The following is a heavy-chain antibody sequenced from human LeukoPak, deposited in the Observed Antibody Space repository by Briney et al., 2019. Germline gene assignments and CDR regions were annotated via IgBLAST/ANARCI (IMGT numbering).Heavy chain of an antibody. D-gene: IGHD3-3*01. V-gene: IGHV3-23*01. CDR1: GFTFSSYA. CDR2: ISGSGGST. CDR3: ASTRTGDYDFWGGYFDDY. J-gene: IGHJ4*02. Sequence: GGSLRLSCAASGFTFSSYAMSWVRQAPGKGLEWVSAISGSGGSTYYADSVKGRFTISRDNSKNTLYLQMNSLRAEDTAVYYCASTRTGDYDFWGGYFDDYWGQGTLVTVSS.